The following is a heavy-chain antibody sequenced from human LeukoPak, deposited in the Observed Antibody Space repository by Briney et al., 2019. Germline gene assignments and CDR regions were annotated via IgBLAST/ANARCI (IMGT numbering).Heavy chain of an antibody. D-gene: IGHD3-10*01. V-gene: IGHV1-18*01. CDR2: ISAYNGNT. Sequence: EASVKVSCKASGYTFTSYGISWVRQAPGQGLEWMGWISAYNGNTNYAQKLQGRVTMTTDTSTTTAYMELRSLRSDDTAVYYCATAKLLWFGESSHWGQGTLVTVSS. CDR1: GYTFTSYG. J-gene: IGHJ4*02. CDR3: ATAKLLWFGESSH.